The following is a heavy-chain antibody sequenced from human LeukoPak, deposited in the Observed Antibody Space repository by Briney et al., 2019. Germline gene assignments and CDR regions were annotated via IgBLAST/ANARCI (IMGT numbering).Heavy chain of an antibody. CDR3: ARLDGSQNYPDF. J-gene: IGHJ4*01. V-gene: IGHV5-51*01. D-gene: IGHD3-10*01. CDR1: GYNFASCW. Sequence: GESLKISCEVSGYNFASCWIVWVRQMSEKGLEWMGIIYPDDSDTTYSPSFQGQVTFSADKSINTAYLEWSSLRASDTAMYYCARLDGSQNYPDFWGQGTLVTVSS. CDR2: IYPDDSDT.